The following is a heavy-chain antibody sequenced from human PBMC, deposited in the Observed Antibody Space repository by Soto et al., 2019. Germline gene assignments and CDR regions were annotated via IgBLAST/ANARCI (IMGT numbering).Heavy chain of an antibody. D-gene: IGHD5-18*01. J-gene: IGHJ4*02. CDR3: ATLNSFGSDY. CDR1: GFTFINYW. Sequence: PGGSLRLSCVASGFTFINYWMHWVRQAPGKGLVWVSRIYSDGSGTMYADSVKGRFTISRDNAKSTLYLQMNSLRAEDTAVYYCATLNSFGSDYWGRGTLVTVSS. CDR2: IYSDGSGT. V-gene: IGHV3-74*03.